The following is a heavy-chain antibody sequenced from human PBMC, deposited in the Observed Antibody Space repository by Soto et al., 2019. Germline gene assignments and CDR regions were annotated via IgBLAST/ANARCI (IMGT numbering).Heavy chain of an antibody. CDR3: ARRSSSWYFDY. D-gene: IGHD6-13*01. CDR1: GFTFSSYA. V-gene: IGHV3-23*01. Sequence: EVQLLESGGGLVQLGGSLRLSCAASGFTFSSYAMNWVRQAPGKGLEWVSVISGSGDSTYYADSVKGRFTISRDNSKNTLYLQMNSLRAEDTAVYYCARRSSSWYFDYWGQGTLVTVSS. J-gene: IGHJ4*02. CDR2: ISGSGDST.